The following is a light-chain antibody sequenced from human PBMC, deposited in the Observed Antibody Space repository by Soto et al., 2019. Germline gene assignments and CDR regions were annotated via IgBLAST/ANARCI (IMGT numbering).Light chain of an antibody. J-gene: IGKJ4*01. Sequence: EIVMTQSPATLSVSPGERATLSCRARQSVSSNLAWYQQKPGQAPRLLIYGASTRATGIPARFSGSGSGTEFTLTISSLQSEDFAVYYCQQYNNWLFTFGGGTKVEIK. CDR3: QQYNNWLFT. CDR2: GAS. V-gene: IGKV3-15*01. CDR1: QSVSSN.